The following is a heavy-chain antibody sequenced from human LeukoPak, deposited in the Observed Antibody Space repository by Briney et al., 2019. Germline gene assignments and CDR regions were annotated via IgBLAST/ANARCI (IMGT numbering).Heavy chain of an antibody. CDR3: ARELPAHYDYAWGRYRDSLYHFDY. CDR1: GGSIGSYY. J-gene: IGHJ4*02. V-gene: IGHV4-39*02. D-gene: IGHD3-16*02. Sequence: YPSETLSLTCTVSGGSIGSYYWGWIRQPPGKGLEWIGNIYYSGSTYYNPSLKSRVTISVDTSKNQFSLKLNSVTAADTAVYYCARELPAHYDYAWGRYRDSLYHFDYWGQGALVTVSS. CDR2: IYYSGST.